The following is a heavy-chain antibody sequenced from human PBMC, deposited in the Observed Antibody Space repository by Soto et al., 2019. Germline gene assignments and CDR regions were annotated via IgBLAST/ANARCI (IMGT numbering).Heavy chain of an antibody. CDR3: ARNSGYDFDYYGLDV. CDR1: GFTFSSYA. J-gene: IGHJ6*02. D-gene: IGHD5-12*01. V-gene: IGHV3-64*04. CDR2: ISSNGGST. Sequence: GGSLRLSCSPSGFTFSSYAMRWVRQAPGKGLEYVSAISSNGGSTYYADSVKGRFTISRDNSKNTLYLQMNSLRAEDTAVYYCARNSGYDFDYYGLDVWGQGTTVTVS.